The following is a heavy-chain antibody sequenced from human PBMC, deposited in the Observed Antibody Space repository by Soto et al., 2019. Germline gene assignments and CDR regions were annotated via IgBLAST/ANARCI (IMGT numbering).Heavy chain of an antibody. CDR3: AKGLGGGSLSYWDY. CDR2: ISGSGGST. J-gene: IGHJ4*02. Sequence: GGSLRLSCAASGFTFNTYAMTWVRQAPGTGLEWVSAISGSGGSTYYADSVKGRFTISRNNSKNTLFLQMTSLRADDTAVYYCAKGLGGGSLSYWDYWGQGTPVTAPQ. CDR1: GFTFNTYA. V-gene: IGHV3-23*01. D-gene: IGHD2-15*01.